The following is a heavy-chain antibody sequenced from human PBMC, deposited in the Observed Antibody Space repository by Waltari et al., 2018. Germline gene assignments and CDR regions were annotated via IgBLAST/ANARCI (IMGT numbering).Heavy chain of an antibody. V-gene: IGHV3-74*01. CDR3: ARGVYSGSAY. CDR2: INIDVSIT. J-gene: IGHJ4*02. CDR1: GIILSSYW. Sequence: EVQLVEYGGGLVQPGGSLRLSCAASGIILSSYWMHWVRQAPGKGLVWVARINIDVSITSYADSVKGRFTISRDNAKNTLYLQMNSLRAEDTAVYYCARGVYSGSAYWGQGTLVTVSS. D-gene: IGHD1-26*01.